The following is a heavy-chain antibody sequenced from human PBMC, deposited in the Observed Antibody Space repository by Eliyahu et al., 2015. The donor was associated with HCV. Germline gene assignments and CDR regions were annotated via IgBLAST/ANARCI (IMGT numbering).Heavy chain of an antibody. CDR2: ILPMFSTV. CDR3: ARDDGRGRCAGRTCSGNWFDP. V-gene: IGHV1-69*01. Sequence: QVQLVQSGSEVRKPGSSVKVSCKTSGGTFSIYSISWLRQAPGQGPEWMGDILPMFSTVNYAQKFQGRLTITADESTSTAYMELSSLRSEDTATYYCARDDGRGRCAGRTCSGNWFDPWGQGTLVTVSS. D-gene: IGHD3-16*01. CDR1: GGTFSIYS. J-gene: IGHJ5*02.